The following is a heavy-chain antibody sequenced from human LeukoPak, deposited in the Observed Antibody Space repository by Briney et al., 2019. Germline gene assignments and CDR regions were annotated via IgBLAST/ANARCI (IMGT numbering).Heavy chain of an antibody. D-gene: IGHD3-10*01. CDR2: IYYSGST. CDR1: GGSISSYY. Sequence: PSETLSLTCTVSGGSISSYYWSWIRQPPGKGLEWIGYIYYSGSTNYNPSLKSRVTMSVDTPKNQFSLKLSSVTAADTAVYYCAREPGGSGSRGLDYWGQGTLVTVSS. J-gene: IGHJ4*02. CDR3: AREPGGSGSRGLDY. V-gene: IGHV4-59*12.